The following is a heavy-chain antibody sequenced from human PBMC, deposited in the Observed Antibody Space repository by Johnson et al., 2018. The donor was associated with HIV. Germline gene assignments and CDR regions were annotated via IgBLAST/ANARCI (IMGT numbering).Heavy chain of an antibody. D-gene: IGHD3-22*01. V-gene: IGHV3-30*02. CDR1: GLTFSSYG. Sequence: QVQLVESGGGVVQPGGSLRLSCAASGLTFSSYGMHWVRQAPGKGLEWVAFIRYDGSNKYYADSVTGRFTISRDNSKNPLYLQMNSLRAEDTAVYYCARVTTMIVVVFAFDIWGQGTMVTVSS. CDR2: IRYDGSNK. J-gene: IGHJ3*02. CDR3: ARVTTMIVVVFAFDI.